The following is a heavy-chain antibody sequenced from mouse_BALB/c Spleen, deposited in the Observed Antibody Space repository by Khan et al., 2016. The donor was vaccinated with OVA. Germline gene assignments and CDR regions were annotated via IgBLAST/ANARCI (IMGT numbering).Heavy chain of an antibody. CDR1: GYTFTTYW. J-gene: IGHJ2*01. Sequence: QVQLKEFGTELAKPGASVKMSCKASGYTFTTYWMHWVKQRPGQGLEWIGYINPTSGYTDYNEKFKDKATLSADKSSSTAYMQLSSLTSEDSAVYYCARDRSDYWGQGTTLTVSS. V-gene: IGHV1-7*01. CDR3: ARDRSDY. CDR2: INPTSGYT.